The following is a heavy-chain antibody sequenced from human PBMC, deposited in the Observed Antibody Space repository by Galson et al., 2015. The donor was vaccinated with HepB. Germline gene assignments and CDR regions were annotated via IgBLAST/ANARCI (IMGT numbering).Heavy chain of an antibody. CDR3: VRSKFSCSKGPVGY. CDR2: ITSKSSYI. D-gene: IGHD2-21*01. Sequence: SLRLSCAASGFTFSSYAMNWVRQAPGKGLEWVSSITSKSSYIFYADSVKGRFTISRDNPKNSLYLQMNSLRAEETAVYFCVRSKFSCSKGPVGYWGQGTLVTVSS. CDR1: GFTFSSYA. J-gene: IGHJ4*02. V-gene: IGHV3-21*01.